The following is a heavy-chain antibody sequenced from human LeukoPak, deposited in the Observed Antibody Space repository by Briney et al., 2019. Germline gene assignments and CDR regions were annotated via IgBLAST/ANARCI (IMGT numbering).Heavy chain of an antibody. CDR1: GFTFSSYW. Sequence: GGSLRLSCAASGFTFSSYWMHWVRQAPGKGLEWVSHIGTGTDTHYSGSVRGRFTISRGNAKNSLYLHMNSLRAGDTAIYYCARDRRADYGRNDDAFDIWGQGTMVTV. J-gene: IGHJ3*02. CDR2: IGTGTDT. V-gene: IGHV3-13*01. D-gene: IGHD4-23*01. CDR3: ARDRRADYGRNDDAFDI.